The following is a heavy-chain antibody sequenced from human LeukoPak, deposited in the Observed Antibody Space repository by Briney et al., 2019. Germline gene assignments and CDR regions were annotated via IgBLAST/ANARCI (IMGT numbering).Heavy chain of an antibody. CDR3: AKAPVSGGSSAYYFDY. CDR2: ISWNSGSI. J-gene: IGHJ4*02. CDR1: GFTFDDYA. Sequence: SLRLSCAASGFTFDDYAMHWVRQAPGKGLEWVSGISWNSGSIGYADSVKGRFTISRDNAKNSLYLQMNSLRAEDTALYYCAKAPVSGGSSAYYFDYWGQGTLVTVSS. D-gene: IGHD2-15*01. V-gene: IGHV3-9*01.